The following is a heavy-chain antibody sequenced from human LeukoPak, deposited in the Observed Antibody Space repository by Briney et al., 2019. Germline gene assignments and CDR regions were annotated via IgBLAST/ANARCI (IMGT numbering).Heavy chain of an antibody. CDR2: IYTSGST. V-gene: IGHV4-61*02. CDR3: ARGGLYRTNGVCYTWFDP. Sequence: SETLSLTCTVSGGSISSGSYYWSWIRQPAGKGLEWIGRIYTSGSTNYNPSLKSRVTISVDTSKNQFSLKLSSVTAADTAVYYCARGGLYRTNGVCYTWFDPWAREPWSPSPQ. CDR1: GGSISSGSYY. D-gene: IGHD2-8*01. J-gene: IGHJ5*02.